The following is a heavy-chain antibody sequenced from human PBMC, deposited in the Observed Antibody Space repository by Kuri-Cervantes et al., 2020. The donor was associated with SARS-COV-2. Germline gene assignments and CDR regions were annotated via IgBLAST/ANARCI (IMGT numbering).Heavy chain of an antibody. V-gene: IGHV4-59*01. J-gene: IGHJ4*02. D-gene: IGHD6-6*01. CDR1: GGSISSYY. CDR3: ARDSPEYSSSSSVPFDY. CDR2: IYYSGST. Sequence: GSLRLSCTVSGGSISSYYWSWIRQPPGTGLEWIGYIYYSGSTNYNPSLKSRVTISVDTSKNQFSLKLSSVTAADTAVYYCARDSPEYSSSSSVPFDYWGQGTLVTVSS.